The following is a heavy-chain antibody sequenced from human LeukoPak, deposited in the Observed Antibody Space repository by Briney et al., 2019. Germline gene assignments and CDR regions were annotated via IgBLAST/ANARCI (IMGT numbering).Heavy chain of an antibody. J-gene: IGHJ3*02. D-gene: IGHD3-22*01. V-gene: IGHV3-48*04. CDR1: GSTLSSYN. Sequence: GGSLRLSCAASGSTLSSYNMNWVRQAPGKGLEWLSYIRSDSKSKYYADSVRGRFSISRDNAENSLYLQMNSLTAEDTAVYYCATDDYDISVPIWGQGAVVTVSS. CDR3: ATDDYDISVPI. CDR2: IRSDSKSK.